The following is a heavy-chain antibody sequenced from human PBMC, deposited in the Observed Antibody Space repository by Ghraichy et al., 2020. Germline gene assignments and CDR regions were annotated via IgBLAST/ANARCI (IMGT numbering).Heavy chain of an antibody. J-gene: IGHJ5*02. CDR1: GFTFSDYY. CDR3: ARDRVVWWNP. CDR2: ISSSGSIR. Sequence: GGTLRLSCAASGFTFSDYYMSWIRQAPGKGLEWVSYISSSGSIRHNADSVKGRFTISRDNAKNSLYMQMNSMRAENTAVYYWARDRVVWWNPWGQGTLVTVSS. D-gene: IGHD1-26*01. V-gene: IGHV3-11*01.